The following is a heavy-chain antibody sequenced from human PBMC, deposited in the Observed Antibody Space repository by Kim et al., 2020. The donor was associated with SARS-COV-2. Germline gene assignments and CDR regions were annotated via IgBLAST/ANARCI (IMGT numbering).Heavy chain of an antibody. CDR3: ARTYGGNSPFDY. CDR2: T. D-gene: IGHD2-21*02. V-gene: IGHV4-31*02. J-gene: IGHJ4*02. Sequence: TDLNPALKGRVGMSVDTSRNQFSLSLTSVSAADTATYYCARTYGGNSPFDYWGQGTLITVSS.